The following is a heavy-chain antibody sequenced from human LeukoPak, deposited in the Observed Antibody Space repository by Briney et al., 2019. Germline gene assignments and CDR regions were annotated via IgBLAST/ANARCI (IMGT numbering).Heavy chain of an antibody. CDR1: GYTFTGYY. D-gene: IGHD3-10*02. Sequence: GASVKVSCKASGYTFTGYYLHWVRQAPGQGLEWMGCINPKSGGTIYAQKFQGRVTMTRDSSISIAYMEVSGLTSDDTAMYYCTRAPMFWGQGTLVTVS. V-gene: IGHV1-2*02. J-gene: IGHJ4*02. CDR3: TRAPMF. CDR2: INPKSGGT.